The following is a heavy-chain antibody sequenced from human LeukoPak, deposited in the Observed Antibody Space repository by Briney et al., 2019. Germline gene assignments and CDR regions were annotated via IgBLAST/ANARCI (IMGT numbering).Heavy chain of an antibody. V-gene: IGHV1-2*02. J-gene: IGHJ4*02. D-gene: IGHD3-9*01. CDR1: GYTFTGYY. Sequence: GASVKVPCKASGYTFTGYYMHWVRQAPGQGLEWMGWINPNSGGTNYAQKFQGRVTTTRDTSISTAYMEPSRLRSDDTAVYYCARVKTGYYLRWGQGTLVTVSS. CDR2: INPNSGGT. CDR3: ARVKTGYYLR.